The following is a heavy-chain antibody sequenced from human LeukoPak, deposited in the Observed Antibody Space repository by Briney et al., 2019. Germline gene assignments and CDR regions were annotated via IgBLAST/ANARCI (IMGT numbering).Heavy chain of an antibody. V-gene: IGHV4-39*01. Sequence: PETPSPSCTVSGGPFSSSTNFWGWIRQPPGKGLEWFGSIFYGGSAYYNPSLKSRVTISVDSSKNQFSMKLTSVSAADTAMYYCARRGWTGRYTSCDFDVWGKGTTVTVSS. D-gene: IGHD3/OR15-3a*01. CDR1: GGPFSSSTNF. J-gene: IGHJ6*04. CDR3: ARRGWTGRYTSCDFDV. CDR2: IFYGGSA.